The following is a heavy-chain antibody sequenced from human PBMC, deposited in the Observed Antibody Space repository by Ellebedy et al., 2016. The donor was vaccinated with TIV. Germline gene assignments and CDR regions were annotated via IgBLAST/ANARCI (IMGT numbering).Heavy chain of an antibody. V-gene: IGHV4-61*01. J-gene: IGHJ4*02. D-gene: IGHD4-17*01. CDR3: SAAYGRVTPAY. Sequence: MPSETLSLTCTVSGGSVSSANYYWTWFRQPPGTGLEWIGYIYSSGRTDYKHSLKSRMAISVDTSRNQISLKLSSVTAADTAMYYCSAAYGRVTPAYWGQGTLVTVSS. CDR1: GGSVSSANYY. CDR2: IYSSGRT.